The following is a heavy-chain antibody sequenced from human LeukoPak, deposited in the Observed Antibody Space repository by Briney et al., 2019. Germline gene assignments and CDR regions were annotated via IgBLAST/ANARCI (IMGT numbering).Heavy chain of an antibody. D-gene: IGHD6-13*01. CDR1: GGSFSGYY. CDR3: ARDPAAAGSYYYYMDV. Sequence: PSETLSLTCAVYGGSFSGYYWSWIRQPPGKGLEWIGEINHSGSTNYNPSLKSRVTISVDTSKNQFSLKLSSVTAADTAVYYCARDPAAAGSYYYYMDVWGKGTTVTVSS. CDR2: INHSGST. J-gene: IGHJ6*03. V-gene: IGHV4-34*01.